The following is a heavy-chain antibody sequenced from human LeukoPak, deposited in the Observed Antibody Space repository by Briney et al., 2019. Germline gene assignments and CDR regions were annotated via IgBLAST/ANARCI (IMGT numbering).Heavy chain of an antibody. CDR3: ASSYSGSHPIFDY. J-gene: IGHJ4*02. D-gene: IGHD1-26*01. Sequence: SETLSLTCTVSGGSISSYSWSWLRQPAGKGLEWLGRIYTSGSTNYNPSLKSRVTMSVDTSKNQFSLKLSSVTAADTAVYYCASSYSGSHPIFDYWGQGTLVTVSS. CDR2: IYTSGST. CDR1: GGSISSYS. V-gene: IGHV4-4*07.